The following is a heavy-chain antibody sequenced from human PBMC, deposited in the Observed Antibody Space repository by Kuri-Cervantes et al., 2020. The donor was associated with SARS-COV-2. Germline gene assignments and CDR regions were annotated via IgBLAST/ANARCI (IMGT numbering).Heavy chain of an antibody. CDR1: GFTFSSYS. J-gene: IGHJ6*02. CDR3: AKNMVRGVITDV. D-gene: IGHD3-10*01. Sequence: LSLTCAASGFTFSSYSMNWVRQAPGKGLEWVSYISSSSSTIYYADSVKGRFTISRDNAKNSLYLQMNSQRDEDTAVYYCAKNMVRGVITDVWGQGTTVTVSS. V-gene: IGHV3-48*02. CDR2: ISSSSSTI.